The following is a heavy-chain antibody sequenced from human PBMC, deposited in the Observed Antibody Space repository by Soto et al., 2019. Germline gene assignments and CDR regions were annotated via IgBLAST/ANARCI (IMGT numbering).Heavy chain of an antibody. CDR2: ISYDGSNK. D-gene: IGHD6-13*01. V-gene: IGHV3-30-3*01. J-gene: IGHJ6*02. CDR1: GLTFSSYA. Sequence: GGSLRLSCAASGLTFSSYAMHWVRQAPGKGLEWVAVISYDGSNKYYADSVKGRFTISRDNSKNTLYLQMNSLRAEDTAVYYCARDRPSAAAIYYYGMDVWGQGTTVTVSS. CDR3: ARDRPSAAAIYYYGMDV.